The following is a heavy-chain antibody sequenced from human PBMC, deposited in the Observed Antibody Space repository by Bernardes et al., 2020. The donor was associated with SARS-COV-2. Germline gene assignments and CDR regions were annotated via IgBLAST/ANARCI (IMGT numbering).Heavy chain of an antibody. CDR1: GFTFSTYW. J-gene: IGHJ6*02. Sequence: GGSLRLSCVGSGFTFSTYWMHWVRQAPGKGLVWVSRINGDGRSTSYADSVKGRLSISRDNARNTLHLQVNDLRVEDTAVYYCARGISRGYGVDVWGQGTAVTVSS. CDR3: ARGISRGYGVDV. D-gene: IGHD3-10*01. CDR2: INGDGRST. V-gene: IGHV3-74*01.